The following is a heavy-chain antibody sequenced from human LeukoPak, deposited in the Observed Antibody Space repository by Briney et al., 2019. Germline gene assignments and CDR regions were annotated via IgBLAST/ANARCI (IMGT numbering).Heavy chain of an antibody. J-gene: IGHJ2*01. CDR2: ISAYNGNT. D-gene: IGHD4-23*01. V-gene: IGHV1-18*01. Sequence: APVRVSCKASGYTFTSYGISWVRQAPGQGREWMGWISAYNGNTNYAQKLQGRVTMTTDTSTSTDYMELRSLRSDDSAVYYCVRGPVAHAVDFDLWGRGTLVTVSS. CDR1: GYTFTSYG. CDR3: VRGPVAHAVDFDL.